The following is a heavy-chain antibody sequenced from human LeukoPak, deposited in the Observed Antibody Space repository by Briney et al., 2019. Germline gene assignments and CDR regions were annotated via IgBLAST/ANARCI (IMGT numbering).Heavy chain of an antibody. CDR2: ISGSSSAI. D-gene: IGHD5-18*01. CDR1: GFVFNAYS. Sequence: GGSLRLSCAASGFVFNAYSMNWVRQAPGKGLEWLAYISGSSSAIYYADSVKGRLTISRDNAKNSVFLQMDSLRDEDTAVYYCATYGGLQLWFDLWGQGTLVTVSS. J-gene: IGHJ5*01. CDR3: ATYGGLQLWFDL. V-gene: IGHV3-48*02.